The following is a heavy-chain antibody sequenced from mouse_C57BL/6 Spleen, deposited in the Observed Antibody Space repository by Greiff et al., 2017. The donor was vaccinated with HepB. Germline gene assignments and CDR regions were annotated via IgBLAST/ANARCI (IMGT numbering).Heavy chain of an antibody. Sequence: VQLVESGAELVKPGASVKISCKASGYTFTDYYINWVKQRPGQGLEWIGKIGPGSGSTYYNEKFKGKATLTADKSSSTAYMQLSSLTSEDSAVYFCARWQSYYGSSPHYFDYWGQGTTLTVSS. J-gene: IGHJ2*01. V-gene: IGHV1-77*01. D-gene: IGHD1-1*01. CDR1: GYTFTDYY. CDR3: ARWQSYYGSSPHYFDY. CDR2: IGPGSGST.